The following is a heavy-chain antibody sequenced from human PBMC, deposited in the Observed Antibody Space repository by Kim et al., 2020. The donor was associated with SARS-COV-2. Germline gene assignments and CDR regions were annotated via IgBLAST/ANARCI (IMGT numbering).Heavy chain of an antibody. V-gene: IGHV3-30*18. D-gene: IGHD1-26*01. CDR1: GFSFNTYG. CDR2: ISYDGTKK. CDR3: AKSFSGSYFGYDY. J-gene: IGHJ4*02. Sequence: GGSLRLSCAASGFSFNTYGMHWVRQSPGKGLEWVAVISYDGTKKYYVDSVKGRLTISRDNSKNTLYLQMNSLRIEDTAVYYCAKSFSGSYFGYDYWGQGTRVTVS.